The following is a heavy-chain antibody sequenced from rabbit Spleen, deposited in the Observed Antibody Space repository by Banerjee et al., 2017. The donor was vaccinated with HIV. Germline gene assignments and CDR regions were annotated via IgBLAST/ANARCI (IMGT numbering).Heavy chain of an antibody. CDR3: ARDTSSSFSSYGMDL. Sequence: QSLEESGGDLGKPGASLTLTCIASGVSFSGDSYMCWVRQAPGKGLEWIACIDLGSSGFTYFASWAKGRFTISKTSSTTVTLQMTSLTAADTATYFCARDTSSSFSSYGMDLWGPGTLVTVS. CDR1: GVSFSGDSY. CDR2: IDLGSSGFT. V-gene: IGHV1S40*01. J-gene: IGHJ6*01. D-gene: IGHD1-1*01.